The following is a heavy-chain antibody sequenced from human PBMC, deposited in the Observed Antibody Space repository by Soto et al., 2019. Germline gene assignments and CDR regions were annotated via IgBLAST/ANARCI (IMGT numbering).Heavy chain of an antibody. V-gene: IGHV4-59*01. CDR3: ARDIMGTNHYYYGMDV. D-gene: IGHD2-8*01. Sequence: PSETLSLTCTVSGGSISSYYWSWIRQPPGKGLEWIGYIYYSGSTNYNPSLKSRVTISVDTSKNQFSLKLSSVTAADTAVYYCARDIMGTNHYYYGMDVWGQGTTVTVSS. CDR2: IYYSGST. J-gene: IGHJ6*02. CDR1: GGSISSYY.